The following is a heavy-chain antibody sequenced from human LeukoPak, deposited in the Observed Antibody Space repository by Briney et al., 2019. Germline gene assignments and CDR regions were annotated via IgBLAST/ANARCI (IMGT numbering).Heavy chain of an antibody. D-gene: IGHD6-19*01. V-gene: IGHV3-53*01. CDR3: ARRYSSGWWIDY. CDR1: GFTFSSYT. Sequence: GGSLRLSCAASGFTFSSYTMNWVRQAPGKGLEWVSVIYSGGSTYYADSVKGRFTISRDNSKNTLYLQMNTLRAEDTAVYYCARRYSSGWWIDYWGQGTLVTVSS. J-gene: IGHJ4*02. CDR2: IYSGGST.